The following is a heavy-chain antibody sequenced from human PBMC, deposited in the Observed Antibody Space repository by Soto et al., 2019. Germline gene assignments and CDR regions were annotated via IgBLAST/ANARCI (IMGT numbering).Heavy chain of an antibody. D-gene: IGHD3-10*02. V-gene: IGHV3-30-3*01. CDR2: ISDEGSNK. CDR3: ARVFGGMATVHFDY. CDR1: GFPFSPYS. Sequence: GGSLRLSCAATGFPFSPYSLNWVRQSPGTGLEWVAVISDEGSNKYYPDPVKSRFTISRDNSKNTLYLQMNSLRTEDTAVYYCARVFGGMATVHFDYWGQGALVTVSS. J-gene: IGHJ4*02.